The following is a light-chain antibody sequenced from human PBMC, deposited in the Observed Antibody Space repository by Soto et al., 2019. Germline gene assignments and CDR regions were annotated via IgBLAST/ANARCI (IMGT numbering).Light chain of an antibody. V-gene: IGKV3-11*01. CDR3: QQRSSWPRT. Sequence: EIVLTQSPATLSLSPGERATLSCRASQSVGSYLTWYQQKPGQAPRLLIYATSKRATGIPARFSGSGSGTDFTLTISSLEPEDFAVYYCQQRSSWPRTFGQGTKVEIK. CDR2: ATS. J-gene: IGKJ1*01. CDR1: QSVGSY.